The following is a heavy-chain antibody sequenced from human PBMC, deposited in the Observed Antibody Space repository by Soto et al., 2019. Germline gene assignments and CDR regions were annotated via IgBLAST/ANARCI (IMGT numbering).Heavy chain of an antibody. CDR3: ARDFMDFWWRDYYYMDV. V-gene: IGHV1-18*01. CDR2: ISAYNGNT. Sequence: ASVKVSCKASGYTFTSYGISWVRQAPGQGLEWMGWISAYNGNTNYAQKLQGRVTMTTDTSTSTAYMELRSLRSDDTAVYYCARDFMDFWWRDYYYMDVWGKGTTVTVSS. J-gene: IGHJ6*03. D-gene: IGHD3-3*01. CDR1: GYTFTSYG.